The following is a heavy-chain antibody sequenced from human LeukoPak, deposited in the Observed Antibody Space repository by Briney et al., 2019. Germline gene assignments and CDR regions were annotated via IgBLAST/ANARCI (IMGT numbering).Heavy chain of an antibody. CDR3: AREGPYSSSFRWFDP. Sequence: SETLSLTCAVSGGSISSGGYSWSWIRQPPGKGLEWIGYIYHSGSTYYNPSLKSRVTISVDRSKNQFSLKLSSVTAADTAVYYCAREGPYSSSFRWFDPWGQGTLVTVSS. D-gene: IGHD6-13*01. CDR1: GGSISSGGYS. J-gene: IGHJ5*02. V-gene: IGHV4-30-2*01. CDR2: IYHSGST.